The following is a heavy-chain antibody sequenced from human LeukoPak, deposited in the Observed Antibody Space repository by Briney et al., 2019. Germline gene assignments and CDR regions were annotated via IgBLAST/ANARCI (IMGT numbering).Heavy chain of an antibody. V-gene: IGHV4-30-4*01. CDR1: GGSISSGDYY. D-gene: IGHD3-9*01. CDR3: AREPPYYDVLTGYYNVTDY. CDR2: VYYSGST. Sequence: SETLSLTCTVSGGSISSGDYYWSWIRQPPGEGLEWIGNVYYSGSTYYSPSLKGRVTMSIDTSKNQFSLKLSSVTAADTAVYYCAREPPYYDVLTGYYNVTDYWGQGTLVTVSS. J-gene: IGHJ4*02.